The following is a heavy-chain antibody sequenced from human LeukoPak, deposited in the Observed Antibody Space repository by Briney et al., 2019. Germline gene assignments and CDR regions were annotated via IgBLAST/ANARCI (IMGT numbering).Heavy chain of an antibody. V-gene: IGHV3-23*01. D-gene: IGHD6-13*01. Sequence: GGSLRLSCAASGFTFSTHAMSWVRQAPGKGLEWVSAISGSGDNSDNTYYADSVKGQFTISRDNSKNTLYLQMSSLRAEDAAVYYCAKSGSTSWYLDYWGQGTLVTVSS. CDR2: ISGSGDNSDNT. J-gene: IGHJ4*02. CDR3: AKSGSTSWYLDY. CDR1: GFTFSTHA.